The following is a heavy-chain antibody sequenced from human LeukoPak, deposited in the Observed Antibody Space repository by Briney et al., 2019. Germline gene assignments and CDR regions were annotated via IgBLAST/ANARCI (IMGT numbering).Heavy chain of an antibody. D-gene: IGHD2-2*01. CDR1: GYTFTSYA. Sequence: ASVKVSCKTSGYTFTSYAISWVRQAPGQGLECMGWISTYTGNTDYAQKLQGRVTMTTDTSTSTAYMELRSLSSDDTAVYYCAKSPTSFWMVFDYWGQGSLVTVSS. CDR3: AKSPTSFWMVFDY. J-gene: IGHJ4*02. CDR2: ISTYTGNT. V-gene: IGHV1-18*01.